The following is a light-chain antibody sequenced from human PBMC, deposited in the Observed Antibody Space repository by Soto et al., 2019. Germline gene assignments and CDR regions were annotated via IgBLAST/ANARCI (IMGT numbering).Light chain of an antibody. V-gene: IGKV1-5*01. Sequence: DIQMTQSPSTLSASLGDRVTITCWASQSISSWLAWYQQKPGKAPKLLIYDASSLESGVPSRFSGSGSGTEFTLTISSLQPDDFATYYCQQYNSYSWTFGQGTKWIS. J-gene: IGKJ1*01. CDR3: QQYNSYSWT. CDR2: DAS. CDR1: QSISSW.